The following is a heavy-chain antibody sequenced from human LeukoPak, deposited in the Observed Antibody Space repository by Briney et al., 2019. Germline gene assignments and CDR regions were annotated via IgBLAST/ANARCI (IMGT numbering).Heavy chain of an antibody. J-gene: IGHJ4*02. CDR3: ARVLAAAGHFDY. Sequence: PSETLSLTCTVSGVSISSSSYYWGWIRQPPGKGLEWIGSIYYSGSTYYDPSLKSRVTISVDTSKNQFSLKLSSVTAADTAVYYCARVLAAAGHFDYWGQGTLVTVSS. V-gene: IGHV4-39*07. CDR1: GVSISSSSYY. D-gene: IGHD6-13*01. CDR2: IYYSGST.